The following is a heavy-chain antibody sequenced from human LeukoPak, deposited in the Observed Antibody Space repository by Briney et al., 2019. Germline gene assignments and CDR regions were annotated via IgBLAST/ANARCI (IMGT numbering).Heavy chain of an antibody. CDR3: ARDRGGSYSAIDY. CDR2: FSSSSSTI. CDR1: GFAFGTYA. V-gene: IGHV3-48*01. Sequence: GGSLRLFCAASGFAFGTYAMNWVRQAPGKGLEWVSCFSSSSSTIYYADSVKGRFTISRDNSKNSLYLQMNSLRAEDTAVYYCARDRGGSYSAIDYWGQGTLVTVSS. D-gene: IGHD1-26*01. J-gene: IGHJ4*02.